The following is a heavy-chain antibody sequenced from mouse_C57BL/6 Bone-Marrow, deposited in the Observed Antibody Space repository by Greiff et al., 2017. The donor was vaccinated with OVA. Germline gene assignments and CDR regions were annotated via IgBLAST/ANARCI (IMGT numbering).Heavy chain of an antibody. CDR3: TIPYDGYDY. Sequence: EVQRVESGAELVRPGASVKLSCTASGFNIKDDYMHWVKQRPEQGLEWIGWIDPENGDTEYASKFQGKATITADTSSNTAYLQLSSLTSEDTAVYYCTIPYDGYDYWGQGTTLTVSS. D-gene: IGHD2-3*01. V-gene: IGHV14-4*01. CDR2: IDPENGDT. CDR1: GFNIKDDY. J-gene: IGHJ2*01.